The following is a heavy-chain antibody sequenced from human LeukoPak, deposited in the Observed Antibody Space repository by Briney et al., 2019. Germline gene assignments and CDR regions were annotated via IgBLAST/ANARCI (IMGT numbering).Heavy chain of an antibody. CDR2: ISAYNGNT. CDR1: GYAFTSYG. J-gene: IGHJ5*01. Sequence: ASVKVSCKASGYAFTSYGISWVQQAPGQGLEWMGWISAYNGNTNYAQKLQGRVTMTTDTSTSTAHMELRSLRSDATPLYSCAKGVRFLEWLPSDNWSEPSGQRTPVTVSS. CDR3: AKGVRFLEWLPSDNWSEP. D-gene: IGHD3-3*01. V-gene: IGHV1-18*01.